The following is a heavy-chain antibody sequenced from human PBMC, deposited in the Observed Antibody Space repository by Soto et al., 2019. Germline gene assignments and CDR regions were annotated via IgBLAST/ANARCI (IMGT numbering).Heavy chain of an antibody. D-gene: IGHD6-6*01. CDR2: ISSSGSTI. J-gene: IGHJ4*02. CDR3: ARAPFEYSRGANLHYPIN. Sequence: SLRLSCSASVFTFSSYEMNWCRQAPGKGLEWVSYISSSGSTIYYADSVKGRFTISRDNAKNSLYLQMNSLRAEDTAVYYCARAPFEYSRGANLHYPINWGQGTLVTVSS. CDR1: VFTFSSYE. V-gene: IGHV3-48*03.